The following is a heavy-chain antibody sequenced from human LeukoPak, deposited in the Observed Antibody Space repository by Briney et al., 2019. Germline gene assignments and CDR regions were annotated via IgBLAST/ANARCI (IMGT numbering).Heavy chain of an antibody. CDR1: GYTFTGYY. J-gene: IGHJ5*02. CDR2: INPNSGGT. V-gene: IGHV1-2*02. Sequence: GASVKVSCKASGYTFTGYYIHWVRQAPGQGLEWMGWINPNSGGTNYAQKFQGRVTMTRDTSISTAYMELSRLRSDDTAVYYCARVLPRKGWFDPWGQGTLVTVSS. D-gene: IGHD1-14*01. CDR3: ARVLPRKGWFDP.